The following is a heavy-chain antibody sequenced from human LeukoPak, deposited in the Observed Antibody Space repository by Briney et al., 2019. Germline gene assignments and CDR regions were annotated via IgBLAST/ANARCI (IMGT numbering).Heavy chain of an antibody. Sequence: GGSLRLSCAASGFTFSIYWMHWVRQPPGRGLVWVSRINSDGSSTSYADSVKGRFTISRDNAKNTLYLQMNSLRVEDTALYYCARDAPGNTALDYWGQGSLVTVSS. D-gene: IGHD5-18*01. J-gene: IGHJ4*02. CDR3: ARDAPGNTALDY. CDR2: INSDGSST. CDR1: GFTFSIYW. V-gene: IGHV3-74*01.